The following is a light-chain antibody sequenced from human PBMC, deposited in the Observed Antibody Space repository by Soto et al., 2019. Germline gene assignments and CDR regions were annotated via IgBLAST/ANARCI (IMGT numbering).Light chain of an antibody. CDR1: QDIRKF. J-gene: IGKJ3*01. V-gene: IGKV1-27*01. CDR3: QKYSSVPF. Sequence: DIQMTQSPTSLSASVGDRVTITCRASQDIRKFVAWYQQKPGKAPKLLIYAASTLQSGVPSRFSGSGSGTDFTLTINSLQPEDVATYSCQKYSSVPFFGPGTKVEIK. CDR2: AAS.